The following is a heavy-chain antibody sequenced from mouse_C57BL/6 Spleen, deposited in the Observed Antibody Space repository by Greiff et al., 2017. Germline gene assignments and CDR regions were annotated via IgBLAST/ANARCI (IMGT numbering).Heavy chain of an antibody. CDR2: INPNYGTT. V-gene: IGHV1-39*01. J-gene: IGHJ2*01. CDR1: GYSFTDYN. CDR3: ARTHYGSSYDYFDY. D-gene: IGHD1-1*01. Sequence: EVQLQQSGPELVKPGASVKISCKASGYSFTDYNMNWVQQSNGKSLEWIGVINPNYGTTSYNQKFKGKATLTVDQSSSTAYMQLNSLTSEDSAVYYCARTHYGSSYDYFDYWGQGTTLTVSS.